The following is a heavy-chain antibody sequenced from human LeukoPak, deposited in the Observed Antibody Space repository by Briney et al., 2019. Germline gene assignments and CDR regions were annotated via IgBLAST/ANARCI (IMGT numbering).Heavy chain of an antibody. CDR2: LYHGGST. CDR3: ATRRFGELTY. Sequence: GGSLRLSCVGSGVIVRSNYMTWVRQAPGKGLEWVSILYHGGSTYYADSVKGRFSISRDTSKNTLYLQMNSLRVEDTSVYYCATRRFGELTYWGQGTLVTVSS. D-gene: IGHD3-10*01. V-gene: IGHV3-66*01. J-gene: IGHJ4*02. CDR1: GVIVRSNY.